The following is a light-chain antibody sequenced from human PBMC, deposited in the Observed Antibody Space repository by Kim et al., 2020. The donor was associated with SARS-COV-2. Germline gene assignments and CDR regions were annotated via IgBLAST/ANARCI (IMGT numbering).Light chain of an antibody. CDR3: CSYAGTYTSYVV. CDR2: HVT. V-gene: IGLV2-11*01. J-gene: IGLJ2*01. Sequence: QSALTQPRSVSGSPGQSVTISCTGTSSDVGAYNYVSWYQQHPGKAPKLMIYHVTKRPSGVPDRFSGSKSGNTASLTISGLQAEDEADYYCCSYAGTYTSYVVFGGGTQLTVL. CDR1: SSDVGAYNY.